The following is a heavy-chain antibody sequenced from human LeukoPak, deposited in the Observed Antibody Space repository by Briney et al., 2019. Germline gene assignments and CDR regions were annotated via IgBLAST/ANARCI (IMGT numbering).Heavy chain of an antibody. CDR3: AKSIAVAGTGGWFDP. V-gene: IGHV3-23*01. J-gene: IGHJ5*02. D-gene: IGHD6-19*01. CDR2: ISGGAGST. CDR1: AMTFSTYA. Sequence: GPLRLSCAASAMTFSTYAMSWVRQAPGKGLECVSVISGGAGSTYYADSVKGRFTISRDNSKNTLYLQMNSLRAEDTAVYYCAKSIAVAGTGGWFDPWGQGTLVTVSS.